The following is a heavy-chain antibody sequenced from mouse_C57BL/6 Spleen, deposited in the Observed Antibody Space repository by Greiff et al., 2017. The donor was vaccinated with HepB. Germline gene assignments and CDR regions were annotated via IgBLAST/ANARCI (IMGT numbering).Heavy chain of an antibody. CDR3: AREGNFDV. V-gene: IGHV1-55*01. J-gene: IGHJ1*03. Sequence: QVQLQQPGAELLQPGASVKMSCKASGYTFTSYWVPWLKQRPGPGLEWIGYIYPGSGSTNYNEQFKSKATMTVDTSSSTAYMQLSSLTSEDSAVYYCAREGNFDVWGTGTTVTVSS. CDR2: IYPGSGST. CDR1: GYTFTSYW.